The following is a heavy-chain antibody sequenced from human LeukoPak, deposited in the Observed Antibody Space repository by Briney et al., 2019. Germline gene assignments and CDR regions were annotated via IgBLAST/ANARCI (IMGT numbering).Heavy chain of an antibody. CDR2: ISYDGSNK. Sequence: GGSLRLSCVASGFTFSSYAMHWVRQAPGKGLEWVAVISYDGSNKYYADSVKGRFTISRDNAKKSLYLQMNSLRAEDTAVYYCARVYIAEDHWGQGTLVTISS. CDR3: ARVYIAEDH. V-gene: IGHV3-30-3*01. CDR1: GFTFSSYA. J-gene: IGHJ4*02. D-gene: IGHD2-15*01.